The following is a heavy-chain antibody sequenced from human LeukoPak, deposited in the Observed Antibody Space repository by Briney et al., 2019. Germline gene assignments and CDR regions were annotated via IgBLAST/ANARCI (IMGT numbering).Heavy chain of an antibody. D-gene: IGHD1-26*01. CDR2: ITGTGDGT. CDR1: GFTFSSYA. CDR3: ANSGSSSGTGSAGY. J-gene: IGHJ4*02. V-gene: IGHV3-23*01. Sequence: PGGSLRLSCAASGFTFSSYAMNWVRQAPGKGLEWVSGITGTGDGTYYADSVKGRFTISRDNSKKTLYLQMNSLRAKDTAVYHCANSGSSSGTGSAGYWGQGTLVTVPS.